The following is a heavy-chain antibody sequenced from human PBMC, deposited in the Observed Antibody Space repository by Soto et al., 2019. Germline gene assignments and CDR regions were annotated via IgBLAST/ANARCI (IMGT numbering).Heavy chain of an antibody. CDR1: GGTFSSYA. CDR3: ARSVSFRYQLLKRGMDV. Sequence: SVKVSCKASGGTFSSYAISWVRQAPGQGLEWMGGITPIFGTANYAQKFQGRVTITADESTSTAYMELSSLRSEDTAVYYCARSVSFRYQLLKRGMDVWGQGTTVTVSS. J-gene: IGHJ6*02. V-gene: IGHV1-69*13. D-gene: IGHD2-2*01. CDR2: ITPIFGTA.